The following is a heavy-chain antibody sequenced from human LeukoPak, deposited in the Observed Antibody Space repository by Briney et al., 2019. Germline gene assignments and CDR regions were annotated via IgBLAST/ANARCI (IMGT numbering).Heavy chain of an antibody. D-gene: IGHD5-18*01. CDR3: ARDQGLTAPPPYGLDV. CDR2: IISVLNIT. CDR1: GGTFSTSA. Sequence: GASVRVSCKTSGGTFSTSAITWVRQAPGQGLEWMGRIISVLNITTYAQRFQGRVTITADTSTSTVYMELSSLRSEETAVYYCARDQGLTAPPPYGLDVWGQGTTVIVSS. V-gene: IGHV1-69*04. J-gene: IGHJ6*02.